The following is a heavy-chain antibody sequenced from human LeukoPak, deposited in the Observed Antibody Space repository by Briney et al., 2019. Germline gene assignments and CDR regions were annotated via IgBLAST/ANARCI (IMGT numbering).Heavy chain of an antibody. J-gene: IGHJ4*02. V-gene: IGHV1-24*01. CDR1: GYTLTELS. Sequence: GASVKVSCKVSGYTLTELSMHWVRQAPGKGLGWMGGFDPEDGETIYAQKFQGRVTMTEDTSTDTAYMELSSLRSEDTAVYYCATGTRSGWVFDYWGQGTLVTVSS. CDR3: ATGTRSGWVFDY. CDR2: FDPEDGET. D-gene: IGHD6-19*01.